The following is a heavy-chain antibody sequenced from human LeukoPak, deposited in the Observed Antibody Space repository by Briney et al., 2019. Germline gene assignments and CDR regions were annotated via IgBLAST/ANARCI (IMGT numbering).Heavy chain of an antibody. D-gene: IGHD6-19*01. CDR2: ISSSSSTI. Sequence: PGGSLRLSCAASGFTFSSYSMNWVRQAPGKGLEWVSYISSSSSTIYYADSVKGRFTISRDNAKNSLYLQMNSLRDEDTAVYYCAREARSTWLAKDYFDYWGQGTLVTVSS. CDR3: AREARSTWLAKDYFDY. CDR1: GFTFSSYS. J-gene: IGHJ4*02. V-gene: IGHV3-48*02.